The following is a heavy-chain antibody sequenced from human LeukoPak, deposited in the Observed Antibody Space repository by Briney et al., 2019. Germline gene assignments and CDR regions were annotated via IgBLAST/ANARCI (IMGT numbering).Heavy chain of an antibody. CDR3: ARAPPHDVLLWFGEFDY. V-gene: IGHV3-7*01. CDR1: GFTFSSYW. D-gene: IGHD3-10*01. Sequence: PGGSLRLSCAASGFTFSSYWMSWVRQAPGKGLEWVANIKQDGSEKYYVDSVKGRFTISRDNAKNSLYLQMNSLRAEDTAVYYCARAPPHDVLLWFGEFDYWGQGTLVTVSS. J-gene: IGHJ4*02. CDR2: IKQDGSEK.